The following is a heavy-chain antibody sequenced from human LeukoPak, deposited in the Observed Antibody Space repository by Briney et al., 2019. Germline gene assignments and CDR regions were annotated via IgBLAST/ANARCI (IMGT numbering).Heavy chain of an antibody. CDR1: GFIFSNYA. Sequence: GGSLRLSCAASGFIFSNYAMSWVRQAPGKGLEWVSAISGSGGSTYYADSVKGRFTISRDNAKNSLYLQMNSLRDEDTAVYYCARDPPPTYCGGDCYSENFDYWGQGTLVTVSS. D-gene: IGHD2-21*02. CDR2: ISGSGGST. V-gene: IGHV3-23*01. J-gene: IGHJ4*02. CDR3: ARDPPPTYCGGDCYSENFDY.